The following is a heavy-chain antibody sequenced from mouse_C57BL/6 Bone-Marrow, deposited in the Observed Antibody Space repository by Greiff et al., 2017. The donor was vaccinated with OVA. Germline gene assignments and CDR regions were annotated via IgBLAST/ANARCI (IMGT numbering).Heavy chain of an antibody. D-gene: IGHD1-1*01. CDR3: ARRGVYYGSSYDY. CDR2: ISSGGSYT. V-gene: IGHV5-6*01. Sequence: DVQLVESGGDLVKPGGSLKLSCAASGFTFSSYGMSWVRQTPDKRLEWVATISSGGSYTYYPDSVKGRFTISRDNAKNTLYLQMSSLKSEDTAMYYCARRGVYYGSSYDYWGQGTTLTVSS. J-gene: IGHJ2*01. CDR1: GFTFSSYG.